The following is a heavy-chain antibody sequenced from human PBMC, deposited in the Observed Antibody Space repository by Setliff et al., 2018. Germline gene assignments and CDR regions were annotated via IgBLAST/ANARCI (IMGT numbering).Heavy chain of an antibody. Sequence: AASVKVSCKASGGTFSSYAISWVRQAPGQGLEWMGGIIPIFGTANYAQKFQGRVTITADKSTSTAYMELSSLRSEDTAVYYCARAPSSTVINWFDPWGQGTLVTV. CDR2: IIPIFGTA. D-gene: IGHD3-22*01. V-gene: IGHV1-69*06. CDR1: GGTFSSYA. CDR3: ARAPSSTVINWFDP. J-gene: IGHJ5*02.